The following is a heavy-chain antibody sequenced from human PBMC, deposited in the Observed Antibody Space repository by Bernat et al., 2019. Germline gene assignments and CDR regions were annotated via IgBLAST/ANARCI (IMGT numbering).Heavy chain of an antibody. J-gene: IGHJ3*01. CDR2: ISYDGSNK. CDR1: GFTFSTYA. CDR3: ARVVSVRSSWDGIDF. Sequence: QVYLVEFGGGVVQPGRSLRLSCAASGFTFSTYAVHWVRQAPGKGLECVALISYDGSNKYYADSVKGRFTISRDNSKNTLYLQMNSLRAEDTAVYYCARVVSVRSSWDGIDFWGQGTMVTVSS. D-gene: IGHD6-13*01. V-gene: IGHV3-30*01.